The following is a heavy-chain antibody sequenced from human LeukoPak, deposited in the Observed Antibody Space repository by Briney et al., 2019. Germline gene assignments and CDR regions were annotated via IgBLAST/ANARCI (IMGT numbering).Heavy chain of an antibody. CDR1: GFTFSSYS. D-gene: IGHD3-22*01. CDR2: ISSSSSYI. Sequence: GGSLRLSCAASGFTFSSYSMNWVRQAPGKGLEWVSSISSSSSYIYYADSVKGRFTISRDNAKNSLYPQMNSLRAEDTAVYYCARDYPAYYDSSGKPDYWGQGTLVTVSS. J-gene: IGHJ4*02. CDR3: ARDYPAYYDSSGKPDY. V-gene: IGHV3-21*01.